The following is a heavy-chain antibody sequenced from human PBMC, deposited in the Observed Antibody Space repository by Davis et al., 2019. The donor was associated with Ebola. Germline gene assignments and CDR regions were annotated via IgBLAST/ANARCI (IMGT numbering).Heavy chain of an antibody. D-gene: IGHD6-6*01. V-gene: IGHV1-3*01. CDR1: GYTFTSYA. CDR2: INAGNGNT. Sequence: ASVKVSCKASGYTFTSYAMHWVRQAPGQRLAWMGWINAGNGNTKYSQKFQGRVTITRDTSASTAYMELSSLRSEDTAVYYCAVLGAAARPLHYYYYGMDVWGQGTTVTVSS. CDR3: AVLGAAARPLHYYYYGMDV. J-gene: IGHJ6*02.